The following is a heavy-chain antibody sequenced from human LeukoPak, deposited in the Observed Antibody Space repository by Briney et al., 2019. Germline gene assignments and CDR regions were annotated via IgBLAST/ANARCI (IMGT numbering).Heavy chain of an antibody. J-gene: IGHJ3*02. CDR2: IIPIFGTA. CDR3: ARDAVGATSDAFDI. V-gene: IGHV1-69*05. Sequence: SVKVSCKASAGTFSSYAISWVRQAPGQGVEWMGGIIPIFGTANYAQKFQQRVTITTDDSTSTAYMELSSLRSEDTAVYYCARDAVGATSDAFDIWGQGTMVTVSS. D-gene: IGHD1-26*01. CDR1: AGTFSSYA.